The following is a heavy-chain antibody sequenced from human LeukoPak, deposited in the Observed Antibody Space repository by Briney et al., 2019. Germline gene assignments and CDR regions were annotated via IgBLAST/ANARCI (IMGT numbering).Heavy chain of an antibody. CDR2: IKQDGSEK. J-gene: IGHJ4*02. D-gene: IGHD2-21*01. CDR1: GFTFSSYW. Sequence: AGSLRLSCAASGFTFSSYWMSWVRQAPGKGLEWVANIKQDGSEKYYVDSVKGRFTISKDNAKNSLYLQMNSLRVEDTAVYYCARVVFPSRVADYWGQGTLVTVSS. V-gene: IGHV3-7*01. CDR3: ARVVFPSRVADY.